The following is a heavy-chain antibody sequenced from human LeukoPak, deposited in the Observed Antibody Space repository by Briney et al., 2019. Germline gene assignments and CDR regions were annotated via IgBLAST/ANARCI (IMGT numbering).Heavy chain of an antibody. J-gene: IGHJ2*01. CDR1: GGSISSGAYS. CDR3: ARYSSTWPYWYFDL. CDR2: ISHSGST. V-gene: IGHV4-30-2*01. Sequence: SETLSLTCTVSGGSISSGAYSWSWIRQPPGKGLEWIGYISHSGSTCYNPSLKSRVTIPLDRSKNQFSLKLTSVTAADTALYYCARYSSTWPYWYFDLWGRGTLVTVSS. D-gene: IGHD6-13*01.